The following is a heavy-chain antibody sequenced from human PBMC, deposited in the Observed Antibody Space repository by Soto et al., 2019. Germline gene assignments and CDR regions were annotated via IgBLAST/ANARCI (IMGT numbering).Heavy chain of an antibody. J-gene: IGHJ4*02. CDR1: GGSISSGGSY. V-gene: IGHV4-30-4*01. Sequence: SETLSLTCTVSGGSISSGGSYWGWIRQPPGRGLEWIGYIYYSGNTYFNPSLKSRVTLSVDTSKNQFSLNLSSVTAADTAVYYCVRYCSTTKCPFDYWGQGTLVTVSS. D-gene: IGHD2-2*01. CDR2: IYYSGNT. CDR3: VRYCSTTKCPFDY.